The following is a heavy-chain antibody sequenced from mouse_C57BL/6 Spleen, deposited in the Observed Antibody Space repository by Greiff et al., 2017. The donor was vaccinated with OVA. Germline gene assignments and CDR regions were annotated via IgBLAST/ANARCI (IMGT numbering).Heavy chain of an antibody. Sequence: QVTLKVCGPGILQSSQTLSLTCSFSGFSLSTSGMGVSWIRQPSGKGLEWLAHIYWDDDKRYNPSLQSRLTISKDTSRNQVFLKITSVDTADTATYYCARDNYYAMDYWGQGTSVTVSS. J-gene: IGHJ4*01. CDR1: GFSLSTSGMG. CDR3: ARDNYYAMDY. CDR2: IYWDDDK. V-gene: IGHV8-12*01. D-gene: IGHD1-3*01.